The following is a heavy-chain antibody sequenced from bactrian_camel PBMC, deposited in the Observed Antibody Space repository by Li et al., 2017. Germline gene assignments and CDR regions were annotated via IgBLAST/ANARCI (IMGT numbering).Heavy chain of an antibody. CDR1: GYVDSSVC. CDR3: AARTRQLPMGWWTMLEPDQYDY. CDR2: IHRDGST. D-gene: IGHD7*01. J-gene: IGHJ4*01. V-gene: IGHV3S53*01. Sequence: HVQLVESGGGSVQAGGSLTLSCVASGYVDSSVCMGWFRQAPGKEREGVASIHRDGSTSYADSVEGRFTISKDNAQDTLYLQMNSLKPEDTAMYYCAARTRQLPMGWWTMLEPDQYDYWGQGTQVTVS.